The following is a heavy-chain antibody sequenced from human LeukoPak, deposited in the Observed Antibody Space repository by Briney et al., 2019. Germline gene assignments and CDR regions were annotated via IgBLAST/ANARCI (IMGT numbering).Heavy chain of an antibody. V-gene: IGHV1-69*13. CDR1: GGTFSSYA. J-gene: IGHJ3*02. Sequence: ASVKASCKASGGTFSSYAISWVRQAPGQGLEWMGGIIPNFGTANYAQKFQGRVTITADESTSTAYMELSSLRSEDTAVYYCASVLYDSSGSISDAFDIWGQGTMVTVSS. CDR3: ASVLYDSSGSISDAFDI. CDR2: IIPNFGTA. D-gene: IGHD3-22*01.